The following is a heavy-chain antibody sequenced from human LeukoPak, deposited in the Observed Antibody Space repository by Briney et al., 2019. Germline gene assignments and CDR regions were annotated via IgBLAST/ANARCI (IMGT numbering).Heavy chain of an antibody. D-gene: IGHD6-19*01. Sequence: PGGSLRLSCAASGFTFSSYGMSWVRQAPGMGLEWVSAISGSGGSTYYAASVRGRFTISRDNSKNTVYLEMNSLRAEDTAVCFCAKEALPGIAVAGRVYWGQGTLVTVSS. J-gene: IGHJ4*02. CDR1: GFTFSSYG. CDR3: AKEALPGIAVAGRVY. CDR2: ISGSGGST. V-gene: IGHV3-23*01.